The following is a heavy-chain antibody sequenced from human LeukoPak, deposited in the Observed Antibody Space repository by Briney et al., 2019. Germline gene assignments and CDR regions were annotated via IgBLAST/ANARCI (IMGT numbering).Heavy chain of an antibody. CDR2: ISWNSGSI. CDR3: AKAGKLANYFDY. V-gene: IGHV3-9*01. CDR1: GFTFSSYG. J-gene: IGHJ4*02. D-gene: IGHD1-1*01. Sequence: GGSLRLSCAASGFTFSSYGMSWVRQAPGKGLEWVSGISWNSGSIGYADSVKGRFTISRDNAKNSLYLQMNSLRAEDTALYYCAKAGKLANYFDYWGQGTLVTVSS.